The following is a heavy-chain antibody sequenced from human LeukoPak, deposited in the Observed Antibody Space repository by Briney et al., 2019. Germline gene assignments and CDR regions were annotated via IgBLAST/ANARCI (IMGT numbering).Heavy chain of an antibody. CDR2: IYQSGST. D-gene: IGHD1-14*01. J-gene: IGHJ4*02. V-gene: IGHV4-30-2*01. Sequence: SETLSVTCTVSGGSISGGGYYWSWIRQPPGQGLEWIGYIYQSGSTYYNPSLKSRVTISVDRSKNQFSLKLSSATAADTAVYYCARARKVGYFDYWGQGTLVTVSS. CDR1: GGSISGGGYY. CDR3: ARARKVGYFDY.